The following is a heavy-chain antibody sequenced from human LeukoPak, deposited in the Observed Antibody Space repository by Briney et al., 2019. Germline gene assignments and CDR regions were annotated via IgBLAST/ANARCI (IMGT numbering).Heavy chain of an antibody. CDR1: GYTFTSYG. D-gene: IGHD6-19*01. V-gene: IGHV1-18*04. CDR2: ISAYNGNT. J-gene: IGHJ3*02. CDR3: ARVQYSSGWYNGAFDI. Sequence: ASVKVSCKASGYTFTSYGISWVRQAPGQGLEWMGWISAYNGNTNYAQKLQGRVTMTTDTSTSTAYMELRSLKSDDTAAYYCARVQYSSGWYNGAFDIWGQGTMVTVSS.